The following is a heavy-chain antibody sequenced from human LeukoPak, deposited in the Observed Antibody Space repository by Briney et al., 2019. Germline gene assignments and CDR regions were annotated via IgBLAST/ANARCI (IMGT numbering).Heavy chain of an antibody. CDR2: MNPNSGNT. D-gene: IGHD6-13*01. CDR1: GYTFTSND. J-gene: IGHJ4*02. V-gene: IGHV1-8*03. Sequence: AASVKVSCKASGYTFTSNDINWVRQATGQGLEWMGWMNPNSGNTGYAQKFQGRVTITRNTSISTAYMELRSLRSDDTAVYYCARTPSTSETAAGSFDYWGQGTLVTVSS. CDR3: ARTPSTSETAAGSFDY.